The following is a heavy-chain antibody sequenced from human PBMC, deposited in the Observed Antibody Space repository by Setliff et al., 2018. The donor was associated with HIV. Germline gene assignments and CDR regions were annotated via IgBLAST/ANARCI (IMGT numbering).Heavy chain of an antibody. Sequence: PSETLSLTCTVSGGPISGHYWSWIRQPPGRGLEWIGYIYSSGSTNFNPPLQSRVTMSVDTSKNQFSLKLSSVTAADTAIYYCARESLAVGTRWFDPWGQGTLVTVSS. V-gene: IGHV4-59*11. J-gene: IGHJ5*02. CDR3: ARESLAVGTRWFDP. CDR2: IYSSGST. D-gene: IGHD6-13*01. CDR1: GGPISGHY.